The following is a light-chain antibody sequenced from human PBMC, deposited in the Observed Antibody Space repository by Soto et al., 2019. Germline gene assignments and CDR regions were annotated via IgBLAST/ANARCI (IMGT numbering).Light chain of an antibody. V-gene: IGKV3-15*01. CDR1: QSISNN. Sequence: IVMTRCPAPLSLSPGAQATPFFRASQSISNNFAWFQQKPGQAPRLLIYGASTRATGIPARFSGSGSGTEFTLTISSLEPEDFAVYYCQQRSNWLITFGQGTRLEIK. CDR2: GAS. J-gene: IGKJ5*01. CDR3: QQRSNWLIT.